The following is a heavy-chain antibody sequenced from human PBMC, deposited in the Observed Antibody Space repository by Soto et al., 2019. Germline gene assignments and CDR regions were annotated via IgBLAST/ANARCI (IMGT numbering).Heavy chain of an antibody. D-gene: IGHD2-2*01. Sequence: PGGSLRLSXAASGFTFSSYGMHWVRQAPGKGLEWVAVIWYDGSNKYYADSVKGRFTISRDNSKNTLYLQMNSLRAEDTAVYYCARDEDIVVVPAAIEGMDVWGQGTTVTVSS. CDR3: ARDEDIVVVPAAIEGMDV. V-gene: IGHV3-33*01. CDR1: GFTFSSYG. CDR2: IWYDGSNK. J-gene: IGHJ6*02.